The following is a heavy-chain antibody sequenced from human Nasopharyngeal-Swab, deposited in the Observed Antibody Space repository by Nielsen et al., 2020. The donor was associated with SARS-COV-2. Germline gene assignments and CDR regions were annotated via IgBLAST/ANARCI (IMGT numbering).Heavy chain of an antibody. CDR2: IYSGGSST. J-gene: IGHJ6*02. CDR1: GFTFSSYA. V-gene: IGHV3-23*03. D-gene: IGHD1-14*01. Sequence: GGSLRLSCAASGFTFSSYAMSWVRQAPGKGPEWVSVIYSGGSSTYYADSVKGRFTISRDNSKNTLYLQMNSLRAEDTAVYYCARVETANYYYYGMDVWGQGTTVTVSS. CDR3: ARVETANYYYYGMDV.